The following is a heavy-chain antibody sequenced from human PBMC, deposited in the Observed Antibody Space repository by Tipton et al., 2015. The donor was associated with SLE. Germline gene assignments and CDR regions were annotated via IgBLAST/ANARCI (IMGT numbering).Heavy chain of an antibody. D-gene: IGHD4-17*01. CDR3: ARAPLRGGDWFDP. CDR1: GFTFSSYE. V-gene: IGHV3-48*03. J-gene: IGHJ5*02. CDR2: INVGGTTI. Sequence: VQLVQSGGGLVQPGGSLRLSCAASGFTFSSYEMTWVRQAPGKGLEWVSYINVGGTTIYYADSVKGRFTISRDNAKNSLYLQMNSLRAEDTAVYYCARAPLRGGDWFDPWGQGTLVTVSS.